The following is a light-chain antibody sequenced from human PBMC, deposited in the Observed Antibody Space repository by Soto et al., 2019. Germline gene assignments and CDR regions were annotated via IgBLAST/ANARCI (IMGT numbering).Light chain of an antibody. V-gene: IGKV4-1*01. Sequence: DIVMTQSPDSLAVSLGARATINCKSSQSVLYSSNNKNYLAWYKQKPGQPPKLLIYWASTRESGVPDRFSGSRSGTDFTLTISSLQAEDVAVYYGQQYYSTPPAFGGGTKVEIK. CDR2: WAS. CDR3: QQYYSTPPA. CDR1: QSVLYSSNNKNY. J-gene: IGKJ4*01.